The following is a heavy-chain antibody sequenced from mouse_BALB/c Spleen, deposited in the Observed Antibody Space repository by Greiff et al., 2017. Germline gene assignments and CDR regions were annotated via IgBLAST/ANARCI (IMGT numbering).Heavy chain of an antibody. V-gene: IGHV5-4*02. CDR3: ARGDAY. CDR2: ISDGGSYT. J-gene: IGHJ3*01. Sequence: DVQLVESGGGLVKPGGSLKLSCAASGFTFSDYYMYWVRQTPEKRLEWVATISDGGSYTYYPDSVKGRFTISRDNAKNNLYLQMSSLKSEDTAMYYCARGDAYWGQGTLVTVSA. CDR1: GFTFSDYY.